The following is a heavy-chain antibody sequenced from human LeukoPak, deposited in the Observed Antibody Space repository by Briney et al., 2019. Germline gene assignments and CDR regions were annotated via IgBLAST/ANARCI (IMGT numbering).Heavy chain of an antibody. J-gene: IGHJ4*02. D-gene: IGHD3-22*01. CDR2: IEPNSGGA. V-gene: IGHV1-2*04. CDR3: AVENFYDRSGYSKACDY. CDR1: GYTFTVKF. Sequence: ASVKVSCKTSGYTFTVKFLHWLRQAPGQGLEWMAGIEPNSGGAVYGQNFRGWVTVTRDTAVSTAYMELSRLRSDDTGVYYCAVENFYDRSGYSKACDYWGQGTLVTASS.